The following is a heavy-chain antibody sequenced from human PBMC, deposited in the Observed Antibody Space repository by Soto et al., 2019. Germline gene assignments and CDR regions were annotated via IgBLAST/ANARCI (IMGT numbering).Heavy chain of an antibody. J-gene: IGHJ6*02. CDR1: GYTFTAYY. CDR3: ARLPPPSLYYYGMDV. Sequence: GASVKVSCKASGYTFTAYYMHWVRRAPGQGLEWMGWINPNSGGTNYAQKFQGRVTMTRDTSTSTAYMEVSRLRSDETAVYFCARLPPPSLYYYGMDVWGQGTTVTVPS. V-gene: IGHV1-2*02. CDR2: INPNSGGT.